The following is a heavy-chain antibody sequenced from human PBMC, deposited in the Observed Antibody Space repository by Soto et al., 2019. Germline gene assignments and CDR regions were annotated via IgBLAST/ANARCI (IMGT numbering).Heavy chain of an antibody. Sequence: EVQLVESGGGLVQPGGSLRLSCAASGFTFGNFWMHWVRQAPGKGLVWVSRINSDGSTSYADFVKGRLTISRDNAKNTVYLQVNSLRAEDTAVYYCARGLYREYGHDSWGQGALVTVSS. CDR3: ARGLYREYGHDS. CDR2: INSDGST. J-gene: IGHJ5*01. CDR1: GFTFGNFW. V-gene: IGHV3-74*01. D-gene: IGHD3-10*01.